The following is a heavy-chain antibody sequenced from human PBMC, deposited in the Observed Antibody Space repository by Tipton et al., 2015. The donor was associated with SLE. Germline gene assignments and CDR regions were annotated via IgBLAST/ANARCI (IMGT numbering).Heavy chain of an antibody. Sequence: GSLRLSCATSGFNFNDSPIHWVRQASGRGLEWVGHIRSKRTNYATAYGVSVEGRFTISRDDSKNTAYLQMNSLKTEDTAIYYCTRQTDSCHDFWGQGTLVTVSS. CDR1: GFNFNDSP. CDR3: TRQTDSCHDF. J-gene: IGHJ4*02. D-gene: IGHD2-21*02. V-gene: IGHV3-73*01. CDR2: IRSKRTNYAT.